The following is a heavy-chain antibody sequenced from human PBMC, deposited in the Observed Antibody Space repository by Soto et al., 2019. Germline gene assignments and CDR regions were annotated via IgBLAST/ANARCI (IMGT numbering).Heavy chain of an antibody. J-gene: IGHJ3*02. Sequence: ESLKISCKGSGYEFTSYWIGWVRQMPGKGLEWMGIIFPGDSDTRYSPSFHGQVAISADNSISTAYLQWSSLRASDTAMYYCARRDSSGYDPDAFDIWGQGTLVTVSS. CDR3: ARRDSSGYDPDAFDI. V-gene: IGHV5-51*01. D-gene: IGHD3-22*01. CDR2: IFPGDSDT. CDR1: GYEFTSYW.